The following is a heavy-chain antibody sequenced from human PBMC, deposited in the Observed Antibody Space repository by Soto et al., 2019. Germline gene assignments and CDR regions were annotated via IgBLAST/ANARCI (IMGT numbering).Heavy chain of an antibody. V-gene: IGHV4-59*01. Sequence: QVQLQESGPGLVKPSETLSLTCTVSGGSISSYYWSWIRQPPGKGLEWIGYSYYSGSTNYNPSIKRRVTISVTTSHDQFSLHLTSVTAADTAVYYCARVSSGWWYFACWGQGTLVTVSS. CDR1: GGSISSYY. D-gene: IGHD6-19*01. CDR3: ARVSSGWWYFAC. CDR2: SYYSGST. J-gene: IGHJ4*02.